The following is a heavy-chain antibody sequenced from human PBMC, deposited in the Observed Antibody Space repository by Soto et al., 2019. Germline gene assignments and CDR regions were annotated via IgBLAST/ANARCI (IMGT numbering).Heavy chain of an antibody. CDR3: ARGGKRWLQRAFDI. D-gene: IGHD5-12*01. V-gene: IGHV4-34*01. Sequence: SDTLSLTCAFYGRSFTGYYWSWIRQPPGKGLEWIGEINHSGSTNYNPSLKSRVTISVDTSKNQFSLKLSSVTAADTAVYYCARGGKRWLQRAFDIWGQGTMVT. J-gene: IGHJ3*02. CDR2: INHSGST. CDR1: GRSFTGYY.